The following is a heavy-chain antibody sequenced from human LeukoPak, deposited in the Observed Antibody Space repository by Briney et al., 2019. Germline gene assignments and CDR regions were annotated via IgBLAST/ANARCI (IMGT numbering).Heavy chain of an antibody. D-gene: IGHD5-24*01. CDR1: GGXFSGYY. CDR2: INHSGST. Sequence: PSETLSLTCAVYGGXFSGYYWSWIRQPPGKGLEWLGEINHSGSTNYNPSLKSRVTISVDTSKNQFSLKLSSVTAADTAVYYCARERGLPYYYYGMDVWGQGTTVTVSS. V-gene: IGHV4-34*01. J-gene: IGHJ6*02. CDR3: ARERGLPYYYYGMDV.